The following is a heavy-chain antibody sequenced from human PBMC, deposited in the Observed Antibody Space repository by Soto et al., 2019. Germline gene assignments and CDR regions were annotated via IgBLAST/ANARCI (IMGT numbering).Heavy chain of an antibody. CDR2: IYYSGST. D-gene: IGHD3-16*01. J-gene: IGHJ6*02. V-gene: IGHV4-31*03. Sequence: QVQLQESGPGLVKPSQTLSLTCTVSGGSISSGSYYWSWIRQHPGRGLEWIGYIYYSGSTYYNQSLKGRVTISVDTSKNQFSLKLSSVTAADTAVYYCARGGTGYYYNAMDVWGQGTTVTVSS. CDR1: GGSISSGSYY. CDR3: ARGGTGYYYNAMDV.